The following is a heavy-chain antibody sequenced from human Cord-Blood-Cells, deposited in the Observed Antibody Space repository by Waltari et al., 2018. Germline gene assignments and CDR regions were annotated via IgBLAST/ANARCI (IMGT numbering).Heavy chain of an antibody. CDR1: GGSISSGGYS. CDR2: IYHSGST. CDR3: ARDRKDFWSGYCYYYGMDV. Sequence: QLQLQESGSGLVKPSQTLSLTCAVSGGSISSGGYSWSWIRQPPGKGLEWIGYIYHSGSTYYNPSLKSRVTISVDRSKNQFSLKLSSVTAADTAVYYCARDRKDFWSGYCYYYGMDVWGQGTTVTVSS. J-gene: IGHJ6*02. D-gene: IGHD3-3*01. V-gene: IGHV4-30-2*01.